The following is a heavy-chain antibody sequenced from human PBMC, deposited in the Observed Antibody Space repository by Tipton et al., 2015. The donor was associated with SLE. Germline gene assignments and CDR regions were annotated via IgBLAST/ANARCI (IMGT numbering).Heavy chain of an antibody. CDR1: GFSFSSYE. CDR3: ARVVRARAPFDI. J-gene: IGHJ3*02. V-gene: IGHV3-48*03. D-gene: IGHD2-2*01. CDR2: ISRSGETK. Sequence: SLRLSCEVSGFSFSSYEMNWVRQAPGKGLEWVSYISRSGETKYHADSVRGRFTISRDNAKNSLYLQMNSLRVEDTALYYCARVVRARAPFDIWGQGTMVTVSS.